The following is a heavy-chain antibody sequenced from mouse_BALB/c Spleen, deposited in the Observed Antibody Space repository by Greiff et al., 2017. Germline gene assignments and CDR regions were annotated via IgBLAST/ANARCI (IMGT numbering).Heavy chain of an antibody. CDR2: ISNGGGST. Sequence: DVKLQESGGGLVQPGGSLKLSCAASGFTFSSYTMSWVRQTPEKRLEWVAYISNGGGSTYYPDTVKGRFTISRDNAKNTLYLQMSSLKSEDTAMYYCARRDDYDGYYAMDYWGQGTSVTVSS. D-gene: IGHD2-4*01. J-gene: IGHJ4*01. CDR1: GFTFSSYT. CDR3: ARRDDYDGYYAMDY. V-gene: IGHV5-12-2*01.